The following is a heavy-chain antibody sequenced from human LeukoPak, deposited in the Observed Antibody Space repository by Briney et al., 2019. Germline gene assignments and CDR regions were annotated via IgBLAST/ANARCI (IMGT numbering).Heavy chain of an antibody. CDR3: ARAPLHYYDSSGYYY. CDR2: ISSSSSTI. J-gene: IGHJ4*02. V-gene: IGHV3-48*04. Sequence: PGGSLRLSCAASGFTFSSYSMNWVRQAPGKGLEWVSYISSSSSTIYYADSVKGRFTISRDNAKNSLYLQMNSLRAEDTAVYNCARAPLHYYDSSGYYYWGQGTLVTVSS. CDR1: GFTFSSYS. D-gene: IGHD3-22*01.